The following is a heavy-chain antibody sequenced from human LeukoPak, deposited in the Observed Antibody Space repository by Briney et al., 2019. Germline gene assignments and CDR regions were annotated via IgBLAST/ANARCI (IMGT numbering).Heavy chain of an antibody. D-gene: IGHD6-13*01. V-gene: IGHV3-66*04. CDR2: IYSGGST. J-gene: IGHJ4*02. Sequence: GGSLRLSCAASGFTVSSNYMSWARQAPGKGLEWVSVIYSGGSTYYADSVKGRFTISRDNSKNTLYLQMNSLRAEDTAVYYCARLSSSWSYDYWGQGTLVTVSS. CDR3: ARLSSSWSYDY. CDR1: GFTVSSNY.